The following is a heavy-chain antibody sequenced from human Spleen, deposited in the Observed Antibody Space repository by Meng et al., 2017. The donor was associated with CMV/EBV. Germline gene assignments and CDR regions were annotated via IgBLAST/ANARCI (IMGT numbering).Heavy chain of an antibody. Sequence: SGFTFSSYAMTWVRQAPGKGLEWVSAISGSGGRRNYADSVKGRFTISRDNSENTLNLQMNSLRANDTAVYYCAKGAGGYQLLDWFDPWGQGTLVTVSS. D-gene: IGHD2-2*01. CDR1: GFTFSSYA. CDR3: AKGAGGYQLLDWFDP. CDR2: ISGSGGRR. J-gene: IGHJ5*02. V-gene: IGHV3-23*01.